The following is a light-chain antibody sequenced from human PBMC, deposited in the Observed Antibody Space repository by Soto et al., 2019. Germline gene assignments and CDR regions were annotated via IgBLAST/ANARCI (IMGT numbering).Light chain of an antibody. CDR1: QDIRNY. Sequence: DIQMTQSPSSVSASVGDRVTITCRASQDIRNYLVWYQQKPGKVPKLLIYGASALQSGVPSRFSGCGSGTHFTLTIGSLQPDVFASYYFQKYVSAPYTFGPGTKVDFK. CDR3: QKYVSAPYT. V-gene: IGKV1-27*01. J-gene: IGKJ3*01. CDR2: GAS.